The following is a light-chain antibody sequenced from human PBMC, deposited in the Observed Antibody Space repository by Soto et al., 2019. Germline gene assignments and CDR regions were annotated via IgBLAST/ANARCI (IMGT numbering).Light chain of an antibody. J-gene: IGKJ5*01. CDR2: DAS. Sequence: EIVMTQSPATLSVSPGERATLSCRASQSVSINLAWYQQKPGQAPSLIIYDASTRAAGIPARFSGSGSGTEFTLTISSLQSEDFAVYYCQQYNKWHPITFGQGTRLEIK. CDR1: QSVSIN. CDR3: QQYNKWHPIT. V-gene: IGKV3-15*01.